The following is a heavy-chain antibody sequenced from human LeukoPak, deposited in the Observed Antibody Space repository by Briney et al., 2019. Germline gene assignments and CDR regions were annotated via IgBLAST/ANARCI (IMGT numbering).Heavy chain of an antibody. V-gene: IGHV4-59*08. CDR1: GGSISNYY. Sequence: SETLSLTCTVSGGSISNYYWTWIRQPPGKGLEWIGYLFYSGGTNYNPSLKSRVTISVDTSKNQFSLKLSSVTAADTAVYYCARARSTVTTRDYYMDVWGKGTTVTVSS. J-gene: IGHJ6*03. D-gene: IGHD4-11*01. CDR3: ARARSTVTTRDYYMDV. CDR2: LFYSGGT.